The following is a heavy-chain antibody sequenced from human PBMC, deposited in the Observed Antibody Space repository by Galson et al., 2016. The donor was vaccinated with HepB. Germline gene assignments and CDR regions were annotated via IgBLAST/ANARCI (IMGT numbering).Heavy chain of an antibody. J-gene: IGHJ4*02. CDR2: IYSGGSA. D-gene: IGHD5-18*01. CDR3: ARAMPSNRYGPLGYS. CDR1: GFSVSSSY. V-gene: IGHV3-53*01. Sequence: SLRLSCAASGFSVSSSYMTWVRQTPGKGLEWVSIIYSGGSAYYADSVKGRFTISRDNSKNTLSLQLNGLRAEDTAMYYCARAMPSNRYGPLGYSWGQGTLVTVPS.